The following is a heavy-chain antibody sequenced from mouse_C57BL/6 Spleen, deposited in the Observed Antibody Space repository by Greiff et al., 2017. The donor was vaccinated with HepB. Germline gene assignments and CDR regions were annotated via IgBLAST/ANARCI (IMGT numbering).Heavy chain of an antibody. CDR2: IYPGDGDT. Sequence: QVQLQQSGPELVKPGASVKISCKASGYAFSSSWMNWVKQRPGKGLEWTGRIYPGDGDTNYNGKFKGKATLTADKSSSTAYMQLSSLTSEDSAVYFCARDYYGSSPAWFAYWGQGTLVTVSA. V-gene: IGHV1-82*01. J-gene: IGHJ3*01. CDR1: GYAFSSSW. CDR3: ARDYYGSSPAWFAY. D-gene: IGHD1-1*01.